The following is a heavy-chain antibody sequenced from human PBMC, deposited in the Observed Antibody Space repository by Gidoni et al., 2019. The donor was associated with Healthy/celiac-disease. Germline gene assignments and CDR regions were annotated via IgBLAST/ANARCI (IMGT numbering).Heavy chain of an antibody. D-gene: IGHD2-2*01. CDR3: ARGFRYCSSTSCSNWYFDL. Sequence: QVQLVQSGAEVKKPGASVKVSCKASGHTFPRYDITWVRQATGPGLEWMGWMNPNRGNTGYAQKFQCRVTMTRNTSISTAYMELSSLRSEDTAVYYCARGFRYCSSTSCSNWYFDLWGRGTLVTVSS. V-gene: IGHV1-8*01. CDR1: GHTFPRYD. CDR2: MNPNRGNT. J-gene: IGHJ2*01.